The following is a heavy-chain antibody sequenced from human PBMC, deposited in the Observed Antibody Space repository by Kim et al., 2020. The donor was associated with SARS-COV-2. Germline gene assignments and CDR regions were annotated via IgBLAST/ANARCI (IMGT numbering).Heavy chain of an antibody. D-gene: IGHD3-22*01. CDR3: AKVADYDSSGDY. CDR2: ISWNSGSI. V-gene: IGHV3-9*01. CDR1: GFTFDDYA. J-gene: IGHJ4*02. Sequence: GGSLRLFCAASGFTFDDYAMHWVRQAPGKGLEWVSGISWNSGSIGYADSVKGRFTISRDNAKNSLYLQMNSLRAEDTALYYCAKVADYDSSGDYWGQGTLVTVSS.